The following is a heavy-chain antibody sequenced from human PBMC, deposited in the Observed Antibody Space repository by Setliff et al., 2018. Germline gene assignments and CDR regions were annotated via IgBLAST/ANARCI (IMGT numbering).Heavy chain of an antibody. Sequence: ASETLSLTCTVSGGSISSGSYYWGWIRQPPRKGLEWIGSIYNSGYTHYKPSLQSRATISVDTSKSQFSLNLSNVTAADTAVYYCASGLGFDYWGPGSLVTVSS. CDR2: IYNSGYT. J-gene: IGHJ4*01. D-gene: IGHD7-27*01. CDR1: GGSISSGSYY. CDR3: ASGLGFDY. V-gene: IGHV4-39*07.